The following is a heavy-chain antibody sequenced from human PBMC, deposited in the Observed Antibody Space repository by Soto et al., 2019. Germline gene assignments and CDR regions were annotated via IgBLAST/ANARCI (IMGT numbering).Heavy chain of an antibody. D-gene: IGHD3-3*01. V-gene: IGHV3-30-3*01. J-gene: IGHJ4*02. Sequence: ESGGGVVQPGRSLRLSCAASGFTFSSYAMHWVRQAPGKGLEWVAVISYDGSNKYYADSVKGRFTISRDNSKNTLYLQMNSLRAEDTAVYYCARGRRFLEWLPLDYWGQGTLVTVSS. CDR2: ISYDGSNK. CDR3: ARGRRFLEWLPLDY. CDR1: GFTFSSYA.